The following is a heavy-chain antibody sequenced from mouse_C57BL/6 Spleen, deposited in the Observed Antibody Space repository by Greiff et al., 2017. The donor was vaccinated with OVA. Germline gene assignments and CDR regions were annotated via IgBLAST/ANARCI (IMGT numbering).Heavy chain of an antibody. J-gene: IGHJ4*01. V-gene: IGHV5-17*01. D-gene: IGHD1-1*01. CDR2: ISSGSSTI. CDR1: GFTFTDYG. Sequence: EVHLVESGGGLVKPGGSLKLSCAASGFTFTDYGMHWVRQAPEQGLEWVAYISSGSSTIYYADTVKGRFTISRDNTKNTLFLQMTSVWSEDTAMYYCARKFITTVLEYWGQGTSVTVSS. CDR3: ARKFITTVLEY.